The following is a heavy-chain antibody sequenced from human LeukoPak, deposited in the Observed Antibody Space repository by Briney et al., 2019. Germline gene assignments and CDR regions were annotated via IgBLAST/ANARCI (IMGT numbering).Heavy chain of an antibody. Sequence: PSETLSLTCAVYGGSFSGYYWSWIRQPPGKELEWIGYIYYSGSTNYKPSLKSRVTISVDTSKNQFSLKLSSVTAADTAVYYCAGTAYYGSGRRFDYWGQGTLVTVSS. CDR3: AGTAYYGSGRRFDY. D-gene: IGHD3-10*01. J-gene: IGHJ4*02. CDR1: GGSFSGYY. V-gene: IGHV4-59*12. CDR2: IYYSGST.